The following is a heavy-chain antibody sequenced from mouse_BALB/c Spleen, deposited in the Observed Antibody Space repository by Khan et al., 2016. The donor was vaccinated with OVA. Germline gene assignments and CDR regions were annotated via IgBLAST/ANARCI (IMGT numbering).Heavy chain of an antibody. CDR1: GYTFTNYG. D-gene: IGHD2-10*02. CDR2: INTYTGEP. V-gene: IGHV9-1*02. J-gene: IGHJ4*01. Sequence: QIQLVQSGPELKKPGETVKISCKASGYTFTNYGMNWVKQAPGKGLKWMGWINTYTGEPTYADDFKGRFAFSLETSASTAYLQINNHKNEDMATYFCAREPRAMDYWGQGTSVTVSS. CDR3: AREPRAMDY.